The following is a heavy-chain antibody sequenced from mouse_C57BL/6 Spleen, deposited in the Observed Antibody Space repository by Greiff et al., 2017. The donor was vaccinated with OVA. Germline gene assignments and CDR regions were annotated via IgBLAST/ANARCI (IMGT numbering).Heavy chain of an antibody. CDR2: INPNNGGT. CDR1: GYTFTDYY. CDR3: ARGDYGSPYYFDY. Sequence: VQLQQSGPELVKPGASVKISCKASGYTFTDYYMNWVKQSHGKSLEWIGDINPNNGGTSYNQKFKGKATLTVDKSSSTAYMELRSLTSEDSAVYYCARGDYGSPYYFDYWGQGTTLTVSS. V-gene: IGHV1-26*01. J-gene: IGHJ2*01. D-gene: IGHD1-1*01.